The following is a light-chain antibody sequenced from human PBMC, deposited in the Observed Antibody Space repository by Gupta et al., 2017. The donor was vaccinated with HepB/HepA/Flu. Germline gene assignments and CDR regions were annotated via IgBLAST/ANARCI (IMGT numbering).Light chain of an antibody. J-gene: IGLJ2*01. CDR3: QAWDSSTVV. CDR1: KSGDKY. V-gene: IGLV3-1*01. Sequence: SYELTQPPSVSVSPGQTASITCSGDKSGDKYACWYQQKPGQSPVLVIYQDSKRPSGIPELFSGSNSGTTATLTISGTQAMDEADYYCQAWDSSTVVFGGGTKLTVL. CDR2: QDS.